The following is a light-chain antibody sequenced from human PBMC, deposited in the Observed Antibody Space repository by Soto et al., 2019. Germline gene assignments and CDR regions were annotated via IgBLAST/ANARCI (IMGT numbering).Light chain of an antibody. CDR3: SSDAGAVV. CDR1: SYNL. CDR2: EGS. V-gene: IGLV2-23*01. J-gene: IGLJ2*01. Sequence: QSALTKPASVSGSPGQSITISCTSYNLVSWYKHHPGQDPKLMIYEGSNRPSGVSDRFFGSKAGNTASLTISGLQAEDEAYYYCSSDAGAVVFGGGTKVTVL.